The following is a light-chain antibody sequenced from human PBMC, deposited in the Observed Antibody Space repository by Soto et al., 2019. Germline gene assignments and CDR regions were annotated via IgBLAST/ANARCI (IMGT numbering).Light chain of an antibody. CDR3: QQYNNWPRT. V-gene: IGKV3-15*01. Sequence: ETVMTQSPATLSVFPGERATLSCRASQSVSNNLAWYQQKPGQPPRLLIYGASTRVTGLPARFSGSGSGTEFTLTISSLQFEDFAVYSCQQYNNWPRTFGQGTKVDI. CDR1: QSVSNN. CDR2: GAS. J-gene: IGKJ1*01.